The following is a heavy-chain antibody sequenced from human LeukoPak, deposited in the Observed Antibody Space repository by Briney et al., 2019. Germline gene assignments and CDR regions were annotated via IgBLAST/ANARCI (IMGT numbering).Heavy chain of an antibody. CDR3: ARSHGEVDRDYLCYYYLDV. V-gene: IGHV1-69*13. CDR2: IIPIFGTT. Sequence: GASVKVSCKASGGTFSSYDMSWVRQAPGQGLEWMGGIIPIFGTTNYALKFQGRVTITADDSTSTAYMELGSLRAPYTAIYYCARSHGEVDRDYLCYYYLDVWGKGTTVTISS. J-gene: IGHJ6*03. CDR1: GGTFSSYD. D-gene: IGHD4-17*01.